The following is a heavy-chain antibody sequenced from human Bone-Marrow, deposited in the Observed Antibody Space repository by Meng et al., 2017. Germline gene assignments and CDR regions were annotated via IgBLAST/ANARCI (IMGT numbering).Heavy chain of an antibody. J-gene: IGHJ4*02. D-gene: IGHD2-15*01. CDR2: IKQDGSEK. CDR1: GFNFSSYW. V-gene: IGHV3-7*01. Sequence: GESLMTSCAASGFNFSSYWMSWVRQAPGKGLEWVANIKQDGSEKYYVDSVKGRFTISRDNAKNSLYLQMNRLRAEDTAVYSCARDVGVVVVAAGFDYWGQGTLVTVSS. CDR3: ARDVGVVVVAAGFDY.